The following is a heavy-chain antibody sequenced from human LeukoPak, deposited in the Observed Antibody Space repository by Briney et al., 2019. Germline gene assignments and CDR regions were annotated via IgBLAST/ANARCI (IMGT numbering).Heavy chain of an antibody. CDR1: GGTFSSYA. J-gene: IGHJ4*02. CDR3: ARGYGHYVFYFDY. V-gene: IGHV1-69*01. CDR2: IIPIFGTA. D-gene: IGHD4-17*01. Sequence: EASVKVSCKASGGTFSSYAISWVRQAPGQGLEWMGGIIPIFGTANYAQKFQGRVTITADESTSTAYMELRSLRSEDTAVYYCARGYGHYVFYFDYWGQGTLVTVSS.